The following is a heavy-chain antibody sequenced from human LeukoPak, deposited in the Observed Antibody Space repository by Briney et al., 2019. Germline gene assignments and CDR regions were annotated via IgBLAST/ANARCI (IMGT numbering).Heavy chain of an antibody. CDR3: ARGRGGYCSGGSCYHSA. J-gene: IGHJ5*02. CDR2: IIPIFGTA. D-gene: IGHD2-15*01. V-gene: IGHV1-69*13. Sequence: SVKVSCKASGGTFSSYAISWVRQAPGQGLEWMGGIIPIFGTANYAQKFLGRVTITADESTSTAYMELSSLRSEDTAVYYCARGRGGYCSGGSCYHSAWGQGTLVTVSS. CDR1: GGTFSSYA.